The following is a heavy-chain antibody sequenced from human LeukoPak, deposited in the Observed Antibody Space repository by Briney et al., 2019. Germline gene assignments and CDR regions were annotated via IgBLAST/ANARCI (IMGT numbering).Heavy chain of an antibody. J-gene: IGHJ6*02. CDR1: GGTFSSYA. Sequence: GASVTVSCTASGGTFSSYAISWVRQAPGQGLEWMGGIIPIFGTANYAQKFQGRVTITADESTSTAYMELSSLRSEDTAVYYCARGFFPGVGATRGFYYYGMDVWGQGTTVTVSS. V-gene: IGHV1-69*13. CDR2: IIPIFGTA. D-gene: IGHD1-26*01. CDR3: ARGFFPGVGATRGFYYYGMDV.